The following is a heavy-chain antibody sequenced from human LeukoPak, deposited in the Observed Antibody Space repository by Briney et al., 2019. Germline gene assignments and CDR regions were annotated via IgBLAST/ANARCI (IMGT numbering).Heavy chain of an antibody. V-gene: IGHV3-33*01. D-gene: IGHD3-22*01. CDR3: ARQAYSSGRYFPFDY. Sequence: PGRSLGLSCAASGFAFSTYGMHWVRQAPGKGLEWVAYIWYDGSKTYYADSVKGRFTISRDDPENTLYLQVNSLRAEDTALYYCARQAYSSGRYFPFDYWGQGTLVTVSS. CDR2: IWYDGSKT. J-gene: IGHJ4*02. CDR1: GFAFSTYG.